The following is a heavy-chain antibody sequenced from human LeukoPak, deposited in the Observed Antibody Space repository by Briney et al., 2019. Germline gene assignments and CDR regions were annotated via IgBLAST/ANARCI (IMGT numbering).Heavy chain of an antibody. Sequence: SETLSLTCTVSGGSISSYYWSWIRQPPGKGLEWIGYVFSSGGTNYNASLRSRLTISVDTSKNQFSLKLTSVTAADTAVHYCARRLKLSSSWAYFDYWGQGTPVTVSS. CDR2: VFSSGGT. V-gene: IGHV4-59*08. CDR3: ARRLKLSSSWAYFDY. J-gene: IGHJ4*02. CDR1: GGSISSYY. D-gene: IGHD6-13*01.